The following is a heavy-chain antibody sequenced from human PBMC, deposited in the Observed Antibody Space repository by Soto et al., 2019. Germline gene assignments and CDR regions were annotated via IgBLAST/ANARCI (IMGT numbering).Heavy chain of an antibody. CDR1: GGTFSSYT. J-gene: IGHJ4*02. CDR3: ARDFRLKYYYDSSGSPALGY. CDR2: IIPILGIA. V-gene: IGHV1-69*04. D-gene: IGHD3-22*01. Sequence: ASVKVSCKASGGTFSSYTISWVRQAPGQGLEWMGRIIPILGIANYAQKFQGRVTITADKSTSTAYMELSSLRSDDTAVYYCARDFRLKYYYDSSGSPALGYWGQGTLVTVSS.